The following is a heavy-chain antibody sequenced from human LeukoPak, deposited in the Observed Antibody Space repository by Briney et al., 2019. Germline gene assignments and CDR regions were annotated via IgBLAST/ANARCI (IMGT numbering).Heavy chain of an antibody. CDR3: SRGYYDSSGYGPY. CDR2: IYSGGST. D-gene: IGHD3-22*01. Sequence: PGGSPRLSCAASGFTVSGNYMSWVRQAPGKGLEWVSVIYSGGSTYYADSVKGRLTISRDNAKTTMYLQMNSLRGEDTAVYYCSRGYYDSSGYGPYWGQGTLVTVSS. J-gene: IGHJ4*02. V-gene: IGHV3-53*01. CDR1: GFTVSGNY.